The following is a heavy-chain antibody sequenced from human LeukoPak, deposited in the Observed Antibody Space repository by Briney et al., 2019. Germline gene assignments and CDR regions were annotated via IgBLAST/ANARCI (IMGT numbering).Heavy chain of an antibody. Sequence: PSETLSLTCTVSGGSISNYYWNWIRQPPGKGLEWIGYIYYSGTTNYNRSLKSRVTMSIDTSKNQFSLKLRSVTAADTAVYYCARSAYSSGFYYFDFWGQGALVTVSS. CDR1: GGSISNYY. CDR3: ARSAYSSGFYYFDF. CDR2: IYYSGTT. D-gene: IGHD3-22*01. V-gene: IGHV4-59*08. J-gene: IGHJ4*02.